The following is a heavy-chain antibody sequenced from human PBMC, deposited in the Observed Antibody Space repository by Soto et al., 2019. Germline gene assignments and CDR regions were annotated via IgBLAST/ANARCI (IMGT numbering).Heavy chain of an antibody. V-gene: IGHV1-46*01. Sequence: QVQLVQSGAEVKKPGASVKVSCKASGYTFISYYMHWVRQAPGQGLELMGIINPSGGSTSYAQKYKGRVTMTRDTSTSTVYMELGSLRSDDTAVYYCAKELESPHCDYWGQGTLVTVSS. D-gene: IGHD3-3*01. CDR2: INPSGGST. CDR3: AKELESPHCDY. J-gene: IGHJ4*02. CDR1: GYTFISYY.